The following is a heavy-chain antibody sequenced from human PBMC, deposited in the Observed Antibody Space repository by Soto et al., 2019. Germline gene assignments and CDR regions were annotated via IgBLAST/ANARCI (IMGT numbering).Heavy chain of an antibody. Sequence: SVKVSCKASGGTFSSYAISWVRQAPGQGLEWMGGIIPIFGTANYAQKFQGRVTITADESTSTAYMELSSLRSEDTAVYYCASSYSGYDLHYYYGMDVWGQGTTVTVSS. V-gene: IGHV1-69*13. D-gene: IGHD5-12*01. CDR1: GGTFSSYA. CDR3: ASSYSGYDLHYYYGMDV. CDR2: IIPIFGTA. J-gene: IGHJ6*02.